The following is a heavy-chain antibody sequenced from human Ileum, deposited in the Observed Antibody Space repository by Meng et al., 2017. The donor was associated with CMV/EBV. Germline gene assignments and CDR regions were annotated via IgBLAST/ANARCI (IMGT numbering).Heavy chain of an antibody. CDR2: ISYDGSTQ. J-gene: IGHJ5*02. CDR3: AREWSGNYNWFNP. D-gene: IGHD3-3*01. CDR1: GFTFSSSA. Sequence: GGSLRLSCAASGFTFSSSAMHWVRQAPGKGLEGVAVISYDGSTQYYADSVKGRFTISRDKSKNTLYVQMDSLRAEDTAVYYCAREWSGNYNWFNPWGQGTLVTVSS. V-gene: IGHV3-30*04.